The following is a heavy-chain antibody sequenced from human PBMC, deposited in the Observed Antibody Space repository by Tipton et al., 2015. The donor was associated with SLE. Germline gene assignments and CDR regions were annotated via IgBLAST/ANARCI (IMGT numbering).Heavy chain of an antibody. CDR3: ARRPDWYFDL. CDR2: IHHTGTT. D-gene: IGHD1-14*01. Sequence: TLSLTCTVSGGSISSHYWSWIRQPPGKGLGWIGSIHHTGTTYYNPSIRSRVSILVDTSKNQISLKVTSVTAADTAVYYCARRPDWYFDLWGRGALVTVSS. CDR1: GGSISSHY. J-gene: IGHJ2*01. V-gene: IGHV4-59*04.